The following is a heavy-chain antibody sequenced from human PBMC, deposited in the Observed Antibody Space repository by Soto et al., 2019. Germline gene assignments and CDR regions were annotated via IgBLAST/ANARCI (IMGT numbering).Heavy chain of an antibody. CDR3: ARVLVVAATLWFDP. Sequence: SETLSLTCTVSGGSISSGDYYWSWIRQPPGKGLEWIGYIYYSGSTYYNPSLKSRVTISVDTSKNQFSLKLSSVTAADTAVYYCARVLVVAATLWFDPWGQGTLVTVSS. CDR2: IYYSGST. D-gene: IGHD2-15*01. J-gene: IGHJ5*02. CDR1: GGSISSGDYY. V-gene: IGHV4-30-4*01.